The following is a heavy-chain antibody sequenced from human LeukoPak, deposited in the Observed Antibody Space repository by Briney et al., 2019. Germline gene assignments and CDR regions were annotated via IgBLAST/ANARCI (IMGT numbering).Heavy chain of an antibody. Sequence: GGSLRLSCAASGFTFSNAWMSWVRQAPGKRLEWVGRIKSKTDGGTTDYAAPVKGRFTISRDDSKNTLYLQMNSLKTEDTAVYYCTTGDDYGDYGFNYWGQGTLVTFSS. J-gene: IGHJ4*02. V-gene: IGHV3-15*01. CDR1: GFTFSNAW. CDR3: TTGDDYGDYGFNY. CDR2: IKSKTDGGTT. D-gene: IGHD4-17*01.